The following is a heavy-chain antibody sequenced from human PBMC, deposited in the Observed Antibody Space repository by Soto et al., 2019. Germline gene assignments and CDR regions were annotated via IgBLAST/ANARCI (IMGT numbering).Heavy chain of an antibody. CDR2: ISYDGSNK. D-gene: IGHD1-1*01. CDR1: GFTFSSYA. J-gene: IGHJ4*02. Sequence: GGSLRLSCAASGFTFSSYAMHWVRQAPGKGLEWVAVISYDGSNKYYADSVKGRFTISRDNSKNTLYLQMNSLRAEDTAVYYCERGTTRFDYWGQGTLVTVSS. V-gene: IGHV3-30-3*01. CDR3: ERGTTRFDY.